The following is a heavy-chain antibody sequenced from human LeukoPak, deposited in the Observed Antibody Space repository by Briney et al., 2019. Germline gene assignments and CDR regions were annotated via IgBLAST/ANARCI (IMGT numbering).Heavy chain of an antibody. D-gene: IGHD4-17*01. CDR3: ARRMDYGDLRDYYGMDV. Sequence: SETPSLTCTVSGGSISSSSYYWGWIRQPPGKGLEWIGSIYYSGSTYYNPSLKSRVTISVDTSKNQFSLKLSSVTAADTALYYCARRMDYGDLRDYYGMDVWGQGTTVTVSS. V-gene: IGHV4-39*07. CDR1: GGSISSSSYY. J-gene: IGHJ6*02. CDR2: IYYSGST.